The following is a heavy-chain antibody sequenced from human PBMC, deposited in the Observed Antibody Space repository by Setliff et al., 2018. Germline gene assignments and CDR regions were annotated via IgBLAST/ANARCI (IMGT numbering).Heavy chain of an antibody. CDR1: GYTFTGYY. CDR3: ASPFPHGWSGYYGVGWFNP. V-gene: IGHV1-18*04. D-gene: IGHD3-3*01. Sequence: ASVKVSCKASGYTFTGYYMHWVRQATGQGLEWMGWISAYNGNTNYAQKLQGRVTITADESTSTAYMELSSLRSEDTAVYYCASPFPHGWSGYYGVGWFNPWGQGTLVTVSS. J-gene: IGHJ5*02. CDR2: ISAYNGNT.